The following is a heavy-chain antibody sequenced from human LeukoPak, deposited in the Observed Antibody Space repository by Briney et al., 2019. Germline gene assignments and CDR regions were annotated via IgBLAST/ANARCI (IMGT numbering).Heavy chain of an antibody. V-gene: IGHV5-51*01. CDR2: IYPGGSET. Sequence: GESLKISCKGLGYSFSNYWSAWVRQMPGKGLEWMGIIYPGGSETRYDPSLQGHVTISADRSTSTAYLQWSSLRASDTAMYYCARASRDGYNQNFDHWGQGTLVTVSS. CDR3: ARASRDGYNQNFDH. J-gene: IGHJ4*02. D-gene: IGHD5-24*01. CDR1: GYSFSNYW.